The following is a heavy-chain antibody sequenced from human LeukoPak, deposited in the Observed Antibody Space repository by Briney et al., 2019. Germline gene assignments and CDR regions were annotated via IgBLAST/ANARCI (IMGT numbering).Heavy chain of an antibody. CDR3: AKVVYRLGELFFDY. D-gene: IGHD3-16*01. Sequence: ASLRLSCAASGFTFSSYAMSWVRQAPGKGLEWVSAISGSGCSTYYADSVKGRFTISRDNSKNTLYLQLNSLRAEATAVYYCAKVVYRLGELFFDYWGQGTLVTVSS. J-gene: IGHJ4*02. CDR1: GFTFSSYA. V-gene: IGHV3-23*01. CDR2: ISGSGCST.